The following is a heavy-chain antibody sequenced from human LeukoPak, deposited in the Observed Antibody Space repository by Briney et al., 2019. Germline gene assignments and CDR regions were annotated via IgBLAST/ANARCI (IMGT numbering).Heavy chain of an antibody. CDR3: ARGGGLRYFGWLPDY. CDR1: GYTFTGYY. D-gene: IGHD3-9*01. V-gene: IGHV1-2*06. CDR2: INPNSGGT. Sequence: ASVKVSCKASGYTFTGYYMHWVRQAPGQGLEWMGRINPNSGGTNYAQKFQGRVTMTRDTSISTAYMELSRLRSDDTAVYYCARGGGLRYFGWLPDYWGQGILVTVSS. J-gene: IGHJ4*02.